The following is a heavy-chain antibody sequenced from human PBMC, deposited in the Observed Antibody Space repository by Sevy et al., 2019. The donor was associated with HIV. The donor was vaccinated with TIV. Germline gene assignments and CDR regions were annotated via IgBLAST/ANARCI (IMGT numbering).Heavy chain of an antibody. CDR3: TRWSGSQSIFDY. J-gene: IGHJ4*02. Sequence: GGSLRLSCTASGFIFGDYGMSWVRQAPGKRLEWIAFFKSKIHGGTTENAASVKGRFTISRDDSKNIVYLQMSNLKTEDTAVYYCTRWSGSQSIFDYWGQGTLVTVSS. CDR2: FKSKIHGGTT. CDR1: GFIFGDYG. V-gene: IGHV3-49*04. D-gene: IGHD1-26*01.